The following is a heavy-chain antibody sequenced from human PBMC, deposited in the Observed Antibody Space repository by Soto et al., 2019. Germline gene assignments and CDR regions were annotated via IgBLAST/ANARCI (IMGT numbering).Heavy chain of an antibody. V-gene: IGHV1-2*04. CDR2: INPNSGGT. J-gene: IGHJ4*02. Sequence: ASVKVSCKASGYTFTGYYMHWVRQAPGQGLEWMGWINPNSGGTNYAQKFQGWVTMTRDTSISTAYMELSRLRSDDTAVYYCARVRNYDFWSGVPYFDYWGQGTLVTVSS. CDR3: ARVRNYDFWSGVPYFDY. D-gene: IGHD3-3*01. CDR1: GYTFTGYY.